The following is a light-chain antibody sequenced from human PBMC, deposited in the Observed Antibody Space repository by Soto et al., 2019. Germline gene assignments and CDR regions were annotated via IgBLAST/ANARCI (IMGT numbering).Light chain of an antibody. V-gene: IGLV2-23*01. Sequence: QSVLTQPASVSGSPGQSITISCTGTSSDVGNYDLVSWYQQLPGKAPKFILYEGSKRPSGVSNRFSGSKSGNTASLAISGLQAEDEADYYCCSYAGSSTYGFGAETKGTVL. CDR2: EGS. CDR3: CSYAGSSTYG. CDR1: SSDVGNYDL. J-gene: IGLJ1*01.